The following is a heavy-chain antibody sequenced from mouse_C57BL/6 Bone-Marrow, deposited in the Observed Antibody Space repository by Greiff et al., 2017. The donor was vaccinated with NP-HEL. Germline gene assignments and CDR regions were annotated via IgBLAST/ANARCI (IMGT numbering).Heavy chain of an antibody. J-gene: IGHJ1*03. CDR1: GFTFSSYG. D-gene: IGHD1-1*01. V-gene: IGHV5-6*01. CDR2: ISSGGSYT. Sequence: EVKLVESGGDLVKPGGSLKLSCAASGFTFSSYGMSWVRQTPDKRLEWVATISSGGSYTYYPDSVKGRFTISRDNAKNTLYLQMSSLKSEDKAMYYCARVVANWYFDVWGTGTTVTVSS. CDR3: ARVVANWYFDV.